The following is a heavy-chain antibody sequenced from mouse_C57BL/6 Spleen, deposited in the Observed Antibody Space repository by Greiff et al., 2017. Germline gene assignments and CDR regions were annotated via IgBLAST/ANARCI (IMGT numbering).Heavy chain of an antibody. V-gene: IGHV1-5*01. J-gene: IGHJ2*01. Sequence: EVQLQQSGTVLARPGASVKMSCKTSGYTFTSYWMHWVKQRPGQGLEWIGAIYPGNSDTSYNQKFKGKAKLTAVTSASTAYMELSSLTNEDSAVYYCTNYYGSSYDGYFDYWGQGTTLTVSS. CDR2: IYPGNSDT. D-gene: IGHD1-1*01. CDR3: TNYYGSSYDGYFDY. CDR1: GYTFTSYW.